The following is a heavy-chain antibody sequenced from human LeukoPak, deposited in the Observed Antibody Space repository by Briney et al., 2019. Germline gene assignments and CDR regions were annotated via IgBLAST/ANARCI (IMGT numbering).Heavy chain of an antibody. J-gene: IGHJ4*02. Sequence: SETLSLTCTVSGASISNNYWSWIRRPPGKGLEWIGYVSSSGSTNYNPSLKSRVTISLDTSKDQVSLTLTSVTAADTAVYYCARGFYDTCGYSAPFDSWGQGTLVTVIS. CDR2: VSSSGST. V-gene: IGHV4-59*13. CDR1: GASISNNY. CDR3: ARGFYDTCGYSAPFDS. D-gene: IGHD3-22*01.